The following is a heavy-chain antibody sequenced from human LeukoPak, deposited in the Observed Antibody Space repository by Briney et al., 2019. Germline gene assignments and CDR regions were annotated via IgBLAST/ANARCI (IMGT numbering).Heavy chain of an antibody. D-gene: IGHD5-18*01. CDR2: IYSGGGT. CDR3: AARWGYNGFDI. J-gene: IGHJ3*02. CDR1: GFIVSSNH. Sequence: QTGGSLRLSCVDSGFIVSSNHMSWVRQAPGNGLEWVSVIYSGGGTYYADSVKGRFTISRDKSKNTLYLQMNSLRAEDTALFYCAARWGYNGFDIWGQGTMVAVSS. V-gene: IGHV3-53*01.